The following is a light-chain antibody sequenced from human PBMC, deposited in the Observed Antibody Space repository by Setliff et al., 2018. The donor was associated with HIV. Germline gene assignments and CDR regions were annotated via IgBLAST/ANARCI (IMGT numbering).Light chain of an antibody. CDR1: TGAVTSGHY. Sequence: QAVVTQEPSLTGSPGGTVTLTCGSSTGAVTSGHYPSWFQQKPGQAPRTLIYDTNNKHSWTPARFSGSLLGGKAALTLSGAQPEDEAAYYCFLSYSAARRVFGGGTKVTVL. CDR3: FLSYSAARRV. CDR2: DTN. V-gene: IGLV7-46*01. J-gene: IGLJ3*02.